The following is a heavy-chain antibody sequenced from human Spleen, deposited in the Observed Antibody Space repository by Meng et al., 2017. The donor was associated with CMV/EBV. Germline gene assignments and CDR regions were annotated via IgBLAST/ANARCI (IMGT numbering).Heavy chain of an antibody. CDR3: ARDRITMVRGVIYYYFDY. V-gene: IGHV4-61*01. J-gene: IGHJ4*02. CDR1: GSGSYY. Sequence: GSGSYYWSWIRQPPGKGLEWIGYIYYSESTNYNPSLKSRVTISVDTSKNQFSLKLNSVTAADTAVYYCARDRITMVRGVIYYYFDYWGQGTLVTVSS. CDR2: IYYSEST. D-gene: IGHD3-10*01.